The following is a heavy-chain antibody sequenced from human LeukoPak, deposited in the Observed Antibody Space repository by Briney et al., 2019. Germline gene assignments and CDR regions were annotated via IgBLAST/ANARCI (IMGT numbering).Heavy chain of an antibody. J-gene: IGHJ4*02. V-gene: IGHV4-59*01. CDR3: ARYGSGSYYSPLNFDY. D-gene: IGHD3-10*01. CDR1: GFAFSTSN. CDR2: IYYSGST. Sequence: PGGSLRLSCAASGFAFSTSNMNWVRQAPGKGLEWIGYIYYSGSTNYNPSLKSRVTISVDTSKNQFSLKLSSVTAADTAVYYCARYGSGSYYSPLNFDYWGQGTLVTVSS.